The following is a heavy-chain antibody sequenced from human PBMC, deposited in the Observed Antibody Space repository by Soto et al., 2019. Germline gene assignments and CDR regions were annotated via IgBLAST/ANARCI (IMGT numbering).Heavy chain of an antibody. V-gene: IGHV3-30-3*01. CDR1: GFTFSSYA. Sequence: QVQLVESGGGVVQPGRSLRLSCAASGFTFSSYAMHWVRQAPGKGLEWLAVISYDGSNKYYADSVKGRFTISRDNSKNPRYLKRNSLRAEATAFNYCARDGNNYVSSGPCFDYWGREPWSPSPQ. CDR2: ISYDGSNK. J-gene: IGHJ4*02. D-gene: IGHD3-22*01. CDR3: ARDGNNYVSSGPCFDY.